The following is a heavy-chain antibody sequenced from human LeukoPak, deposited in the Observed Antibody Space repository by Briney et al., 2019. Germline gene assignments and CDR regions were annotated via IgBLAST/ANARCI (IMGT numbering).Heavy chain of an antibody. CDR2: ISSSGSAI. CDR1: GFTFSTYE. D-gene: IGHD6-19*01. CDR3: ARDQYSSNWYVHH. Sequence: GGSLRLSCVASGFTFSTYEMTWVRQAPGKGLEWVSHISSSGSAIYYADSVKGRFTISRDNARKSLYLQMSSLRAEDTALYYCARDQYSSNWYVHHWGQGTLVTVS. J-gene: IGHJ1*01. V-gene: IGHV3-48*03.